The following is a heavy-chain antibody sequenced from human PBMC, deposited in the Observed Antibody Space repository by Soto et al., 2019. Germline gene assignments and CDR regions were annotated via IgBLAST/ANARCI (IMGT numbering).Heavy chain of an antibody. Sequence: SETLSLTCAVYCGSFSGYYGSWIRQPPGKGLEWIGEINHSGSTNYNPSLKSRVTISVDTSKNQFPLKLSSVTAADTAVYYCAGVVGKYCSGGSCDRDYMDVRGKGTTVT. D-gene: IGHD2-15*01. CDR3: AGVVGKYCSGGSCDRDYMDV. V-gene: IGHV4-34*01. J-gene: IGHJ6*03. CDR2: INHSGST. CDR1: CGSFSGYY.